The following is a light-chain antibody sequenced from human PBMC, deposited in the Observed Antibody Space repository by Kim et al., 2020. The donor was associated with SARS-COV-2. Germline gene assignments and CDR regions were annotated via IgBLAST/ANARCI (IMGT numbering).Light chain of an antibody. CDR2: DAS. Sequence: AALSLSPGEKATLSCRASHSVGTYLAWYQQKPGQAPRLLIYDASKRATGIPARFRGSGSGTDFTLTIGTLEPEDSAVYYCQQRGNFGQGTRLEIK. V-gene: IGKV3-11*01. J-gene: IGKJ5*01. CDR1: HSVGTY. CDR3: QQRGN.